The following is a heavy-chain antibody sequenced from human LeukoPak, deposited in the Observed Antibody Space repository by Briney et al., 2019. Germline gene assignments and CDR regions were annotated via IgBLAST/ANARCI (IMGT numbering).Heavy chain of an antibody. V-gene: IGHV3-23*01. Sequence: PGGSLRLSCAASGFTFSSHGMSWVRQAPGKGLEWVSTISGSGDNTYYADSVKGRFTISRDNSKNTLYLQMNSLRAEDTAVHYCAKVRGYSGYDSSDYWGQGTLVTVSS. CDR3: AKVRGYSGYDSSDY. CDR1: GFTFSSHG. CDR2: ISGSGDNT. D-gene: IGHD5-12*01. J-gene: IGHJ4*02.